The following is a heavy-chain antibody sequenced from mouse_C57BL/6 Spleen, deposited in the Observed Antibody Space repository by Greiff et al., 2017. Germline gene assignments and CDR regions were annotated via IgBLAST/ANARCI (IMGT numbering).Heavy chain of an antibody. Sequence: VQLQQSVAELVRPGASVKLSCTASGFNIKNTYMHWVKQRPGKGLEWIGQIYPGDGDTNYNGKFKGKATLTADKSSSTAYMQLSSLTSEDSAVYFCAIYYDYDVNYAMDYWGQGTSVTVSS. CDR3: AIYYDYDVNYAMDY. J-gene: IGHJ4*01. CDR1: GFNIKNTY. D-gene: IGHD2-4*01. V-gene: IGHV1-80*01. CDR2: IYPGDGDT.